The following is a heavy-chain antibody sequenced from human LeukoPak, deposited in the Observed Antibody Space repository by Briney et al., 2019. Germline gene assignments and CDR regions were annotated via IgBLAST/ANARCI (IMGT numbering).Heavy chain of an antibody. CDR1: GGSFSSYY. CDR3: ARQYCSSTRCYQFFDY. J-gene: IGHJ4*02. D-gene: IGHD2-2*01. CDR2: ISSGGST. Sequence: SETLSLTCTVPGGSFSSYYWTWIRQPPGKGLEWIGYISSGGSTNFNPSLKSRVTISVDTSKNQFSLKLSSVTAADTALYYCARQYCSSTRCYQFFDYWGQGTLVTVSS. V-gene: IGHV4-4*09.